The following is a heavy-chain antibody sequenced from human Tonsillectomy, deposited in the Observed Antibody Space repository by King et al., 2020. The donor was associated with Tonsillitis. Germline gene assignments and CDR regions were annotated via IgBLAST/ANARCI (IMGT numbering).Heavy chain of an antibody. CDR3: ARERLYDSGWGIDY. Sequence: VQLVESGGGVVQPGRSLRLSCAASGFPFRSYGMHWVRQAPGKGLEWVAVISFDGRGKYADSVKGRFAISRDNSNNTLYLQMNNLRAEDTAIYYCARERLYDSGWGIDYWGQGTLVTVSS. CDR1: GFPFRSYG. D-gene: IGHD6-19*01. J-gene: IGHJ4*02. V-gene: IGHV3-33*05. CDR2: ISFDGRGK.